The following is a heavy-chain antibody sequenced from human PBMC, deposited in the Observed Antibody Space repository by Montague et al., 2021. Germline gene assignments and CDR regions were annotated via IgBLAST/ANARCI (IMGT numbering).Heavy chain of an antibody. V-gene: IGHV3-74*01. CDR2: INSDGSST. Sequence: SLRLSCAASGLTFSRYWMHWVRQAPGKGLVWVSRINSDGSSTSYADSVKGRFTISRDNAKNTLYLQMNSLRAEDTAVYYCARQATVTTEVGWNYFDYWGQGTLVTVSS. J-gene: IGHJ4*02. CDR3: ARQATVTTEVGWNYFDY. D-gene: IGHD4-17*01. CDR1: GLTFSRYW.